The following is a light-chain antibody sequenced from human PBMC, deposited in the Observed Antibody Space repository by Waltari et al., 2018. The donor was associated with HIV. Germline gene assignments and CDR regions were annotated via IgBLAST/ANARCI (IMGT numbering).Light chain of an antibody. V-gene: IGLV1-51*01. Sequence: QSVLPQPPSMSAAPEQRVTIYCSHNASNIPNTVVSWSQQFPRAAPTLLISHTSERPSGMPDRFSGSTPGTSATLAITGLQTGDEADYYCGTWDASLQTGVFGGGTKLTVL. CDR3: GTWDASLQTGV. CDR2: HTS. J-gene: IGLJ3*02. CDR1: ASNIPNTV.